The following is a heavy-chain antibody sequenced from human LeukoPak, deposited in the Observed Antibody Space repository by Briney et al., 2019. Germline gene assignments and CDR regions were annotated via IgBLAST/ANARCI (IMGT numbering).Heavy chain of an antibody. CDR2: ISAYNGNT. Sequence: GASVKVSCKASGYTFTSYGISWVRQAPGQGLEWMGWISAYNGNTNYAQKFQGRVTMTRDTSISTAYMELSRLRSDDTAVYYCARDYNWGSGYYYYYMDVWGKGTTVTVSS. D-gene: IGHD7-27*01. CDR3: ARDYNWGSGYYYYYMDV. J-gene: IGHJ6*03. V-gene: IGHV1-18*01. CDR1: GYTFTSYG.